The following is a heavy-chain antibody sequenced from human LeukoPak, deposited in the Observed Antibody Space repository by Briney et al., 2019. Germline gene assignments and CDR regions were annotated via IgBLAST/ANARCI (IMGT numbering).Heavy chain of an antibody. CDR1: GYTFTSYG. V-gene: IGHV1-18*01. Sequence: GASVKVPCKASGYTFTSYGISWVRQAPGQGLEWMGWISAYNDNTNYAQKLPGRVTLTTDTSTSTAYMELRSLRSGDTAVYYCARSSGYYYDSSPPPFDYWGQGTLVTVSS. D-gene: IGHD3-22*01. J-gene: IGHJ4*02. CDR3: ARSSGYYYDSSPPPFDY. CDR2: ISAYNDNT.